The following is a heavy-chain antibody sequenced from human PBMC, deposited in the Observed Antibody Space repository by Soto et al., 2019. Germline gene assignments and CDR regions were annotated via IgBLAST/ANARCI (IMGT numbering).Heavy chain of an antibody. J-gene: IGHJ4*02. Sequence: EVQLVESGGVVVQPGGSLRLSCAASGFTFDDYVMHWVRQAPGKGLEWVSLISWDGGSTYYADSVKGRFTISRDNSKNALYLQMNSLRAEDTVLYYCAKDMVPYSSSWYYYFDYWGQGTLVTVSS. V-gene: IGHV3-43D*04. CDR1: GFTFDDYV. CDR3: AKDMVPYSSSWYYYFDY. D-gene: IGHD6-13*01. CDR2: ISWDGGST.